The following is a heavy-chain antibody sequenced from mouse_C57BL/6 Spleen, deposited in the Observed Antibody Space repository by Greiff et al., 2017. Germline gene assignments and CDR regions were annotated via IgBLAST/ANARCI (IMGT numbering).Heavy chain of an antibody. CDR3: ARSYLFQGSGFDY. D-gene: IGHD3-1*01. CDR2: IHPNSGST. V-gene: IGHV1-64*01. Sequence: QVQLQQPGAELVKPGASVKLSCKASGYTFTSYWMHWVKQRPGQGLEWIGMIHPNSGSTNYNEKFKSKATLTVDKSSSTAYMQLSSLTSEDSAVYYCARSYLFQGSGFDYWGQGTTLTVSS. CDR1: GYTFTSYW. J-gene: IGHJ2*01.